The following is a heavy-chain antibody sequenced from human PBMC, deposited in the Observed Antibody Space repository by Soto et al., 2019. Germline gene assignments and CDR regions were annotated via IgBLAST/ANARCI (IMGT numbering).Heavy chain of an antibody. V-gene: IGHV3-74*03. CDR2: INTDGSTT. Sequence: EVQLVESGGGLVQPGGSLRLSCAASGFTFSNYWMHWVRQAPGKGPVWVTRINTDGSTTTYADSVKGRFTISRDNAKNTLYLQATSLGAEDTAVYYCARDLGGYASHWGQGTLVTVSS. J-gene: IGHJ4*02. CDR1: GFTFSNYW. D-gene: IGHD3-16*01. CDR3: ARDLGGYASH.